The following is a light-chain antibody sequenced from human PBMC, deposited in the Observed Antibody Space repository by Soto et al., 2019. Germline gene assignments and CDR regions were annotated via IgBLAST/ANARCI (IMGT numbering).Light chain of an antibody. CDR1: QSINNL. CDR2: KAS. J-gene: IGKJ1*01. CDR3: QQYNSYWT. V-gene: IGKV1-5*03. Sequence: DIQMTQSPSTLSASVGDRVTITCRASQSINNLLAWYQQKPGKAPKLLIYKASSLESGVPSRFSGSGSGTEFTLTISSLQPDDFATYYCQQYNSYWTFGQGTKVDI.